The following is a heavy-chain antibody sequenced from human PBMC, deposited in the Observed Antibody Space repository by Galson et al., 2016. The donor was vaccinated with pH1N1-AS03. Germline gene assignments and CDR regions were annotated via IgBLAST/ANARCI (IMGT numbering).Heavy chain of an antibody. CDR3: AKGSGYCSDATCYRFDR. V-gene: IGHV3-23*01. D-gene: IGHD2-15*01. CDR1: EFSFSRFA. CDR2: IIGSGENT. Sequence: SLRLSCAASEFSFSRFAMAWVRQAPGKGLEWVSSIIGSGENTWYAESAKGRFTISRDNSKNTLYLQLNSLRAEDTALYYCAKGSGYCSDATCYRFDRWGQGTLVTGSS. J-gene: IGHJ4*02.